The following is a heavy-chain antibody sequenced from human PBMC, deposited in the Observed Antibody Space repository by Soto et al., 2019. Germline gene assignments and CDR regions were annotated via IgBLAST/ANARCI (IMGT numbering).Heavy chain of an antibody. CDR2: ISGSGGST. D-gene: IGHD4-4*01. CDR3: AKDRGATVTTFCMDV. Sequence: GGSLRLSCAASGFTFSSYAMSWVRQAPGKGLEWVSAISGSGGSTYYADSVKGRFTISRDNSKNTLYLQMNSLRAEDTAVYYCAKDRGATVTTFCMDVWAKGTTVTVSS. CDR1: GFTFSSYA. J-gene: IGHJ6*03. V-gene: IGHV3-23*01.